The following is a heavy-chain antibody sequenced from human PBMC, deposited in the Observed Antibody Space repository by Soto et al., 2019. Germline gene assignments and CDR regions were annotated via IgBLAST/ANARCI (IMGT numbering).Heavy chain of an antibody. V-gene: IGHV4-39*01. Sequence: QLQLQESGPGLVKPSETLSLTCNVSGGSISDTSYYWGWIRQPPGKGLEWIGTIYFNGNTFYNPSLKSRLTISVDTSKNQISLRLTSVTAADTAVYYCARQGSYWGQGTLVAVSS. J-gene: IGHJ4*02. CDR3: ARQGSY. CDR2: IYFNGNT. CDR1: GGSISDTSYY.